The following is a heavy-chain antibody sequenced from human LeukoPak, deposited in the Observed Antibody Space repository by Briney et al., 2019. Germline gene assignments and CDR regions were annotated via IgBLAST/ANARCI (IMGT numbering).Heavy chain of an antibody. J-gene: IGHJ4*02. CDR2: IRRQANSYAT. CDR1: GVTFRGPA. D-gene: IGHD3-16*02. Sequence: GSLRLSCATSGVTFRGPAIDWVRPAFGEGLGWVWRIRRQANSYATAYAASVKGRFTISRDDSKNTAYLQMNSLKTEDTAVYYCTRHYDDYVWGSYRYGYDYWGQGTLVTVSS. CDR3: TRHYDDYVWGSYRYGYDY. V-gene: IGHV3-73*01.